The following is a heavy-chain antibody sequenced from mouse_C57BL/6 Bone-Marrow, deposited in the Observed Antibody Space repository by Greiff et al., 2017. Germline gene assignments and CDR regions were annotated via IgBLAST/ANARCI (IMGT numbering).Heavy chain of an antibody. CDR3: ASPVLWPDKGFAY. CDR2: ISNGGGST. J-gene: IGHJ3*01. V-gene: IGHV5-12*01. CDR1: GFTFSDYY. Sequence: EVQLVESGGGLVQPGGSLKLSCAASGFTFSDYYMYWVRQTPEKRLEWVAYISNGGGSTDYPDTVKGRFTISRDNAKNTRYMHLSRLTSEDTDMYYCASPVLWPDKGFAYWGQGTLVTVSA. D-gene: IGHD1-1*02.